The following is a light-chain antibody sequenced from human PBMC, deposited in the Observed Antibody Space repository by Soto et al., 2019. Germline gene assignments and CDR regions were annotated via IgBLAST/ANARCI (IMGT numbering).Light chain of an antibody. CDR3: QQYGRSQFS. CDR2: GAS. CDR1: QSVSSSY. V-gene: IGKV3-20*01. Sequence: EIVLTQSPGTLSLSPGERATLSCRASQSVSSSYLAWYQQKPGQAPRLLIYGASSRATGIPDGFSGSGSGTDFTLTISRLELEDCEVYYCQQYGRSQFSFGGGTKV. J-gene: IGKJ4*01.